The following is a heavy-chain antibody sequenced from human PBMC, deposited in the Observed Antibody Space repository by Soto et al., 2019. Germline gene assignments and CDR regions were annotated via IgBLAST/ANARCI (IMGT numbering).Heavy chain of an antibody. D-gene: IGHD2-2*01. CDR1: GGSISSYY. V-gene: IGHV4-4*07. J-gene: IGHJ6*02. CDR3: ARDTSEVVPAAPYYYYYGMDV. CDR2: IYTSGST. Sequence: PSETLSLTCTVSGGSISSYYWSWIRQPAGKGLEWIGRIYTSGSTNYNPSLKSRVTMSVDTSKNQFSLRLSSVTAADTAVYYCARDTSEVVPAAPYYYYYGMDVWGQGTTVTVS.